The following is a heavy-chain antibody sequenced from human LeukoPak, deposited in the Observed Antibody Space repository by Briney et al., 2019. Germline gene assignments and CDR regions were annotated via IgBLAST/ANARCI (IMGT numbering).Heavy chain of an antibody. J-gene: IGHJ4*02. V-gene: IGHV1-69*13. D-gene: IGHD2-15*01. CDR2: IIPIFGTA. Sequence: SVKVSCKASGGTFSSYAISWVRQAPGQGLEWMGGIIPIFGTANYAQKFQGRVTITADESTSTAYVELSSLRSEDTAVYYCARGRGYCSGGSCYQIASYYFDYWGQGTLVTVSS. CDR1: GGTFSSYA. CDR3: ARGRGYCSGGSCYQIASYYFDY.